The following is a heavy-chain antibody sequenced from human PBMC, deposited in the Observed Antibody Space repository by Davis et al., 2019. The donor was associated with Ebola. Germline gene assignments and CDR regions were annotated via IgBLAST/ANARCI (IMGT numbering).Heavy chain of an antibody. CDR3: ARGPHVGVVTPFDY. D-gene: IGHD3-3*01. Sequence: GGSLRLSCAASRFTFSSYSMNWVRQAPGKGLEWVSYISSSGRNIYYADSVKGRFTISRDNAKNSLYLQMNSLRAEDTAVYYCARGPHVGVVTPFDYWGQGTLVTVSS. CDR2: ISSSGRNI. V-gene: IGHV3-48*04. CDR1: RFTFSSYS. J-gene: IGHJ4*02.